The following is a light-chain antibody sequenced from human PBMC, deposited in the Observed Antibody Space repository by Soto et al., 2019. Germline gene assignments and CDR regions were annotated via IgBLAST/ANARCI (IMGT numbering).Light chain of an antibody. CDR1: QALNVY. V-gene: IGKV1-39*01. J-gene: IGKJ2*03. CDR2: SAS. Sequence: DIQMTQSPSSVSASICDTVTITCLASQALNVYLNWYQQKPGEVPKILIYSASTLHSGVPSRFTGSGYETDFTLTIRSLQPEDFANYYFEHGYVXQDSFGQLTKV. CDR3: EHGYVXQDS.